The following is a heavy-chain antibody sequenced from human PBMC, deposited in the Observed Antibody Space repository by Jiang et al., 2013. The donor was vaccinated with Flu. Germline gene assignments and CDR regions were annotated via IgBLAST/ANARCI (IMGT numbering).Heavy chain of an antibody. V-gene: IGHV7-4-1*02. Sequence: QSGSELKKPGASVKVSCKASGYTFTSYAMNWVRQAPGQGLEWMGWINTNTGNPTYAQGFTGRFVFSLDTSVSTAYLQISSLEAEDTAVYYCARDIAFYRSTSSYGMDVWGQGTTVTVSS. CDR3: ARDIAFYRSTSSYGMDV. CDR1: GYTFTSYA. CDR2: INTNTGNP. J-gene: IGHJ6*02. D-gene: IGHD2-2*01.